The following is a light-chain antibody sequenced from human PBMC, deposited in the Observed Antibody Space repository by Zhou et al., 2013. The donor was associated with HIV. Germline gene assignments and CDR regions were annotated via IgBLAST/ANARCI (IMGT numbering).Light chain of an antibody. CDR2: DAS. CDR3: QQRSNWPLLT. Sequence: ETVMTQFPVTLSVSPGERATLSCRASQTVSSNLAWYQQKPGQAPRLLIFDASNRATGIPARFSGSGSGTDFTLTISSLEPEDFAVYHCQQRSNWPLLTFGGGTKVEIK. CDR1: QTVSSN. J-gene: IGKJ4*01. V-gene: IGKV3-11*01.